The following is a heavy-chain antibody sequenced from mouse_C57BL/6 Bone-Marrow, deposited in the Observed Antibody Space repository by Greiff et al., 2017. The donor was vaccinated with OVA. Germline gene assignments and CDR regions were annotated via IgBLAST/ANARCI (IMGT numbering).Heavy chain of an antibody. CDR1: GYTFTDYE. CDR2: IDPETGGT. V-gene: IGHV1-15*01. Sequence: VQLQQSGAELVRPGASVTLSCKASGYTFTDYEMHWVKQTPVHGLEWIGAIDPETGGTAYNQKFKGKATLTADKSSSTAYMELRSLTSEDSAVYYCTRGCYWGQGTLVTVSA. J-gene: IGHJ3*01. CDR3: TRGCY.